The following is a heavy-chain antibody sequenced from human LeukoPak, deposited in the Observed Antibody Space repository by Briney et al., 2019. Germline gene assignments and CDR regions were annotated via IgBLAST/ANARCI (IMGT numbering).Heavy chain of an antibody. Sequence: SETLSLTCAVYGGSFSGYYWSWIRQPPGKGLEWIGEINHSGSTNYNPSLKSRVTISVDTSKNQFSLKLSSVTAADTAVYYCARGPRGYSYGPNFYYYYHYGMDVWGQGTTVTVSS. J-gene: IGHJ6*02. V-gene: IGHV4-34*01. D-gene: IGHD5-18*01. CDR1: GGSFSGYY. CDR2: INHSGST. CDR3: ARGPRGYSYGPNFYYYYHYGMDV.